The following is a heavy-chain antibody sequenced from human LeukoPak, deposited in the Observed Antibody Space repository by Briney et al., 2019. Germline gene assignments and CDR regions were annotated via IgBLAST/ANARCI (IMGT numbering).Heavy chain of an antibody. CDR2: IWYDGSNK. D-gene: IGHD2-15*01. J-gene: IGHJ3*02. CDR3: VRDCSGGSCLNAFDI. CDR1: GFTFSSYG. Sequence: GGSLRLSCAASGFTFSSYGMHWVRQAPGKGLEWVAVIWYDGSNKYYADSVKGRFTISRDNSKNTLYLQMNSLRAEDTAVYYCVRDCSGGSCLNAFDIWGQGTMVTVSS. V-gene: IGHV3-33*01.